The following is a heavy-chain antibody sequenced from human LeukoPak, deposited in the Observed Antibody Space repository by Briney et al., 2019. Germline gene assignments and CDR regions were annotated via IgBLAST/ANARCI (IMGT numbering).Heavy chain of an antibody. D-gene: IGHD3-10*01. CDR2: I. Sequence: SETLSLTCTVSGGSISGSSYYWGWIRQPPGKGLEWIGSIYYNPSLKSRVTISVDTSKNQFSLQLNSVTATDTAVYYCARHYGPWGQGTLVTVSS. CDR3: ARHYGP. J-gene: IGHJ4*02. CDR1: GGSISGSSYY. V-gene: IGHV4-39*01.